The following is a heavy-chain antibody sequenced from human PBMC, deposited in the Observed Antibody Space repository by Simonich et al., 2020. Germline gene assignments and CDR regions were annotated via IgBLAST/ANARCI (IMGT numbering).Heavy chain of an antibody. Sequence: EVQLVESGGGLVKPGGSLRLSCAASGFTFSSYSMNWVRQAPGKGLEGVSPISSSSSYIYYADSVKGRFTSSRDNAKNSLYLQMNSLRAEDTAVYYCARANERDYWGQGTLVTVSS. J-gene: IGHJ4*02. CDR2: ISSSSSYI. D-gene: IGHD1-1*01. V-gene: IGHV3-21*01. CDR3: ARANERDY. CDR1: GFTFSSYS.